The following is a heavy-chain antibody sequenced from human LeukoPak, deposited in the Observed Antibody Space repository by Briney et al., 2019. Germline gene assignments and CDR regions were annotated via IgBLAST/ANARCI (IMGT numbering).Heavy chain of an antibody. V-gene: IGHV4-38-2*02. CDR3: ARAPGMDIVVVASDY. CDR1: GYSISSGYY. CDR2: IYHSGST. Sequence: SETLSLTCTVSGYSISSGYYWGWIRQPPGKGLEWIGSIYHSGSTYYNPSLKSRVTLSVDTSKNQFSLKLSSVTAADTAVYYCARAPGMDIVVVASDYWGQGTLVTVSS. J-gene: IGHJ4*02. D-gene: IGHD2-15*01.